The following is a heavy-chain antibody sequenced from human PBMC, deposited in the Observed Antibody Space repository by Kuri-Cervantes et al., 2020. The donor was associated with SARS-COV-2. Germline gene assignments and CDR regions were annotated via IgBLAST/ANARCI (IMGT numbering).Heavy chain of an antibody. D-gene: IGHD3-10*01. CDR2: ISSSSSYI. CDR1: GFTFSDYY. CDR3: ARGHPYGSGSHFDY. J-gene: IGHJ4*02. V-gene: IGHV3-11*06. Sequence: GESLKLSCAASGFTFSDYYMSWIRQAPGKGLEWVSSISSSSSYIYYADSVKGRFTISRDNAKNSLYLQMNSLRAEDTAVYYCARGHPYGSGSHFDYWGQGTLVTVSS.